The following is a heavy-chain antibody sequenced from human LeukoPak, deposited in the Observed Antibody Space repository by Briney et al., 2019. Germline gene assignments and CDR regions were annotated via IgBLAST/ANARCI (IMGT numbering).Heavy chain of an antibody. D-gene: IGHD3-10*01. CDR2: IIPIFGTA. CDR1: VGTLSSYV. J-gene: IGHJ6*03. V-gene: IGHV1-69*05. Sequence: SVKASRKASVGTLSSYVISWVRQAPGQGVAWMGRIIPIFGTANYAQKFQGRVTITTDESTSTAYMDLSSLRSEDTAVYYCARSVVRGVMRYYYYMDVWGKGTTVTVSS. CDR3: ARSVVRGVMRYYYYMDV.